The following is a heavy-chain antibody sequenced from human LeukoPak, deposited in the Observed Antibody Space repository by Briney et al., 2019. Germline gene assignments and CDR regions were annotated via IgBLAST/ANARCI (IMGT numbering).Heavy chain of an antibody. CDR2: IYYSGST. V-gene: IGHV4-59*12. J-gene: IGHJ5*02. CDR3: ARDLYGDYEGYNWFDP. Sequence: SETLSLTCTVSGGSISTYYWSWIRQPPGKGLEWIGYIYYSGSTIYNPSLKSRVTISVDTSKNQFSLKLSSVTAADTAVYYCARDLYGDYEGYNWFDPWGQGTLVTVSS. CDR1: GGSISTYY. D-gene: IGHD4-17*01.